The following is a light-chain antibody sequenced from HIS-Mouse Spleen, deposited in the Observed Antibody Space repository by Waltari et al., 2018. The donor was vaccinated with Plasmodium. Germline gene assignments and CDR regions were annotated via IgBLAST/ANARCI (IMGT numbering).Light chain of an antibody. Sequence: QSVLTQPPSVSAAPGQKVTISCSGSSSNIGNNYVSWYQQHPGTAPKLLIYENKKRPSGIPARFAGSKSGTAATLGITGLQTGDEADYYCGTWDSSLSAGVVFGGGTKLTVL. V-gene: IGLV1-51*01. J-gene: IGLJ2*01. CDR1: SSNIGNNY. CDR3: GTWDSSLSAGVV. CDR2: ENK.